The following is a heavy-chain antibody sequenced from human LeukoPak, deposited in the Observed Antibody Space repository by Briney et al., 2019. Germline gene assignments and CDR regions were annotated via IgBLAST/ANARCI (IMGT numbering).Heavy chain of an antibody. Sequence: QPGRSLRLSCAASGFTFDDYAMHWVRQAPGKGLEWVSGISWNSGSIGYADSVKGRFTISRDNAKNSLYLQMNSLRAEDTALYYCAKAKEYCSSTSCPFDLWGRGTLVTVSS. V-gene: IGHV3-9*01. D-gene: IGHD2-2*01. J-gene: IGHJ2*01. CDR1: GFTFDDYA. CDR2: ISWNSGSI. CDR3: AKAKEYCSSTSCPFDL.